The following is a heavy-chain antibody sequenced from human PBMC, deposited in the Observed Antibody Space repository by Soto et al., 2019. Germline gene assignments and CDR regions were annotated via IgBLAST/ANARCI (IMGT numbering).Heavy chain of an antibody. Sequence: SETLSLTCTVSGGSISGYYWSWIRQPPGKGLEWIGYMYNTGSTVYNPSLKSRVTISVDTSENQFYLKLNSVTAADTAVYYCARDLWGYCGTDCYPLDVWGQGTTVTVS. D-gene: IGHD2-21*02. CDR3: ARDLWGYCGTDCYPLDV. J-gene: IGHJ6*02. CDR2: MYNTGST. CDR1: GGSISGYY. V-gene: IGHV4-59*01.